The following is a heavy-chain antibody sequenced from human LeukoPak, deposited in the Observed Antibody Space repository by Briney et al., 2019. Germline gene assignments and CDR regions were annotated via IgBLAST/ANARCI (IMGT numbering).Heavy chain of an antibody. Sequence: SGGSLRLSCAASGFTFSSYWMHWVRQAPGKGLVWVSRINSDGSSTSYADSVQGRFTISRDNAKNTLYLQMNSLRAEDTAVYYCARDPTLAYSSGWYPPTTTPNWGQGTLVTVSS. CDR2: INSDGSST. V-gene: IGHV3-74*01. CDR1: GFTFSSYW. CDR3: ARDPTLAYSSGWYPPTTTPN. D-gene: IGHD6-19*01. J-gene: IGHJ4*02.